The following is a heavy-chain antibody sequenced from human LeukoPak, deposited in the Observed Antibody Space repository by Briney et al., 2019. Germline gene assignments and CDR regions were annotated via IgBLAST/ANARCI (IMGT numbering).Heavy chain of an antibody. CDR3: ARLWRDILTGGFDP. D-gene: IGHD3-9*01. J-gene: IGHJ5*02. Sequence: SETLSLTCTVSGGSMRLLYWGWIRQPPGKGLEWIGNVYHSGSTNYNPSLKTRLSLSVDTSKNQFSLKLSSVTAADTAVYYCARLWRDILTGGFDPWGQGTLVTVSS. V-gene: IGHV4-59*08. CDR1: GGSMRLLY. CDR2: VYHSGST.